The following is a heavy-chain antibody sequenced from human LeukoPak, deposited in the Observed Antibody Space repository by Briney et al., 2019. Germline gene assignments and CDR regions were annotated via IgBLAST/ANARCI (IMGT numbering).Heavy chain of an antibody. Sequence: GGSLRLSCAASGFTFSSYGMHWVRQAPGKGLEWVAVIWYDGSNKYYADSVKGRFTISRDNSKNTLYLQMNSLRAEDTAVYYWARGGNYYDSSGYPDYWGQGPLVTVSS. J-gene: IGHJ4*02. CDR2: IWYDGSNK. CDR3: ARGGNYYDSSGYPDY. CDR1: GFTFSSYG. D-gene: IGHD3-22*01. V-gene: IGHV3-33*01.